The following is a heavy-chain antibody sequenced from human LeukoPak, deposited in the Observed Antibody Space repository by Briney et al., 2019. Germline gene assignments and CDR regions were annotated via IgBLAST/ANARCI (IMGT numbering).Heavy chain of an antibody. CDR1: GDSISSTSYF. Sequence: SETLSLTCAVSGDSISSTSYFWGWLRQPPGKGLEWIGSIYYSGSTYYNPSLKSRVTISLDTSKSQFSLNLISVTASDTAVYYCARRRGSGTYYFDYWGQGTLVTVSS. CDR3: ARRRGSGTYYFDY. D-gene: IGHD3-16*01. V-gene: IGHV4-39*01. CDR2: IYYSGST. J-gene: IGHJ4*02.